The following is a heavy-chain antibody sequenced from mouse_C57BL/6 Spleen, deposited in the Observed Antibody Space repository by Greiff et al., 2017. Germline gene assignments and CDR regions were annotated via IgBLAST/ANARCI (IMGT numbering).Heavy chain of an antibody. Sequence: EVKLEESGPGLVKPSQSLSLTCSVTGYSITSGYYWNWIRQFPGNKLEWMGYISYDGSNNYNPSLKNRISITRDTSKNQFFLMLNSVATEDTATYYCARGAQSAWFAYWGQGTTLTVSS. J-gene: IGHJ2*01. V-gene: IGHV3-6*01. CDR3: ARGAQSAWFAY. CDR2: ISYDGSN. D-gene: IGHD3-2*02. CDR1: GYSITSGYY.